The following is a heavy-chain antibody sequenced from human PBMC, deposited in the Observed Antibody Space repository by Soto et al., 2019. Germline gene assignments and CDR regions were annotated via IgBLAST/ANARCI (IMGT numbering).Heavy chain of an antibody. D-gene: IGHD1-1*01. J-gene: IGHJ6*02. Sequence: PGGSLRFSCAASGFTFSNAWVNWVRQAPGKGLEWVGRIKSKTDGGTTDYAAPVKGRFTISRDDSKNTLYLQMNSLKTEDTAVYHCTTDGSGTTLYYYYYGMDVWGRGTLVTVSS. CDR1: GFTFSNAW. CDR3: TTDGSGTTLYYYYYGMDV. V-gene: IGHV3-15*07. CDR2: IKSKTDGGTT.